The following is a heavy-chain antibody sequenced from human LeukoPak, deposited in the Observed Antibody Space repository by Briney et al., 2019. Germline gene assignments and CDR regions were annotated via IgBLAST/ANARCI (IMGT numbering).Heavy chain of an antibody. J-gene: IGHJ6*03. CDR3: ARDRVYDSSGYYYYYYMDV. Sequence: PSETLSLTCAVYGGSFSGYYWSWIRQPPGKGLEWIGEINHSGSTNYNPSLKSRVTISVDTSKNQFSLKLSSVTAADTAVYYCARDRVYDSSGYYYYYYMDVWGKGTTVTVSS. CDR1: GGSFSGYY. D-gene: IGHD3-22*01. V-gene: IGHV4-34*01. CDR2: INHSGST.